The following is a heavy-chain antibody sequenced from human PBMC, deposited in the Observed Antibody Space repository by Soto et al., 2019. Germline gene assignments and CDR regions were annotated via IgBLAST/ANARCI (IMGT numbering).Heavy chain of an antibody. CDR3: ARSVGEYQLLSGYFDY. CDR1: GFTFSSYW. CDR2: IKQDGSEK. Sequence: ELQLVESGGGLVQPGGSLRLSCAASGFTFSSYWMSWVRQAPGKGLEWVANIKQDGSEKYYVDSVKGRFTISRDNAKNSLYLQMNSLRAEDTAVYYCARSVGEYQLLSGYFDYWGQGTLVTVSS. V-gene: IGHV3-7*01. D-gene: IGHD2-2*01. J-gene: IGHJ4*02.